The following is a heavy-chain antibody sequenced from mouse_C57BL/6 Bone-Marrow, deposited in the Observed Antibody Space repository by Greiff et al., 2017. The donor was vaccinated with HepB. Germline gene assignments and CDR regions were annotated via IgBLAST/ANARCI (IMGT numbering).Heavy chain of an antibody. V-gene: IGHV5-12*01. CDR1: GFTFSDYY. J-gene: IGHJ4*01. Sequence: EVHLVESGGGLVQPGGSLKLSCAASGFTFSDYYMYWVRQTPEKRLEWVAYISNGGGSTYYPDTVKGRFTISRDNAKNTLYLQMSRLKSEDTAMYYCARQSNDAMDYWGQGTSVTVSS. CDR3: ARQSNDAMDY. CDR2: ISNGGGST. D-gene: IGHD2-5*01.